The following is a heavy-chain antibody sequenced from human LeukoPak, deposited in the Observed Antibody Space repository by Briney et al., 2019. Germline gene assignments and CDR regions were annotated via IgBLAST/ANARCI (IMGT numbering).Heavy chain of an antibody. V-gene: IGHV1-69*01. Sequence: GSSVKVSCKASGGTDSNYAVNWVRQAPGQGFEWIGGIIPLFATTNYAQKFQGRVTITADESTSTAYMVLTSLRSDDTALYYCARKNYGSNRWFDPWGQGTLVTVSS. D-gene: IGHD4/OR15-4a*01. CDR1: GGTDSNYA. J-gene: IGHJ5*02. CDR3: ARKNYGSNRWFDP. CDR2: IIPLFATT.